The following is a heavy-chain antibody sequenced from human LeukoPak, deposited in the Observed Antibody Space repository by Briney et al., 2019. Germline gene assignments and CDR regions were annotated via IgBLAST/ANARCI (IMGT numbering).Heavy chain of an antibody. CDR2: IYHSGST. CDR3: ARGYYYGSGSYYDNWFDP. J-gene: IGHJ5*02. Sequence: SETLSLTCTVSGYSISSGYYWGWIRQPPGKGLEWIGSIYHSGSTYYNPSLKSRVTISVDTSKNQLSLKLSSVTAADTAVYYCARGYYYGSGSYYDNWFDPWGQGTLVTVSS. D-gene: IGHD3-10*01. CDR1: GYSISSGYY. V-gene: IGHV4-38-2*02.